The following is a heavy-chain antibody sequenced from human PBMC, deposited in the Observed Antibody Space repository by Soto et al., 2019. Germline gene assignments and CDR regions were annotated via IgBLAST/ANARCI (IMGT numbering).Heavy chain of an antibody. CDR1: GYTFSSYT. J-gene: IGHJ4*02. CDR2: INAGNGNT. CDR3: ARHGSGWHY. V-gene: IGHV1-3*01. D-gene: IGHD6-19*01. Sequence: ASVKVSCKASGYTFSSYTISWVRQAPGQGLEWMGWINAGNGNTKYSQKFQGRVTITRDTSASTAYMELSSLRSEDTAVYYCARHGSGWHYWGQGTLVTVSS.